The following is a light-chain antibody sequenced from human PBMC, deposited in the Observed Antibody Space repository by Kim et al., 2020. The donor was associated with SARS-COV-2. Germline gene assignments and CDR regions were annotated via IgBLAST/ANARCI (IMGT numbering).Light chain of an antibody. Sequence: ASGGDRVTIPCRESQDTRNELGWDQKKPGKAPKVLIYAGSSLHSGVPTRFSGSGSGTDFTLTIRSLQPEDFATYYCLQDYKNPLTFGGGTKLEIK. CDR1: QDTRNE. CDR3: LQDYKNPLT. J-gene: IGKJ4*01. V-gene: IGKV1-6*01. CDR2: AGS.